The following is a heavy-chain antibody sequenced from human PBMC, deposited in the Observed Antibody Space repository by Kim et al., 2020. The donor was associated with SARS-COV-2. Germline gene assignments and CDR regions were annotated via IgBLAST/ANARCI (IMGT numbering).Heavy chain of an antibody. D-gene: IGHD5-18*01. CDR1: GFTFSSYG. V-gene: IGHV3-33*05. J-gene: IGHJ4*02. Sequence: GGSLRLSCAASGFTFSSYGMHWVRQAPGKGLEWVAVISYDGSNKYYADSVKGRFTISRDNSKNTLYLQMNSLRAEDTAVYYCARDSRSGYSYSSYYFDYWGQGTLVTVSS. CDR3: ARDSRSGYSYSSYYFDY. CDR2: ISYDGSNK.